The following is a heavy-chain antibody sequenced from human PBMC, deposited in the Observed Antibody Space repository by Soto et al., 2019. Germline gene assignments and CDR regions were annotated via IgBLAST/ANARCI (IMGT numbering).Heavy chain of an antibody. CDR2: INPADSDI. V-gene: IGHV5-51*01. CDR3: ERHSREEKGWTISRLDY. CDR1: GYSFTSNW. J-gene: IGHJ4*02. Sequence: PGESLKISCDASGYSFTSNWIGWVRQMPGKGLEWMGMINPADSDIKYSPSFQGQVTISADKSISTVYLQWSSLQASETAMYYCERHSREEKGWTISRLDYWGQGTLVTVSS. D-gene: IGHD2-2*01.